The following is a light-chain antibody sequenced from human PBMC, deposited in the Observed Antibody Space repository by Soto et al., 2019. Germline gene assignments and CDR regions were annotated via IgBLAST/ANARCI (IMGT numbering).Light chain of an antibody. V-gene: IGLV1-44*01. J-gene: IGLJ3*02. CDR2: RSD. CDR3: ATWEDTLYGPV. Sequence: QSVLTQPPSASGTPGQSVTISCSGSTSNIGSNPVQWYQQFPGTAPKLLITRSDKRPSGVPDRFSGSKSGTSASLAISGLQSEDEADYYCATWEDTLYGPVFGGGTKVTVL. CDR1: TSNIGSNP.